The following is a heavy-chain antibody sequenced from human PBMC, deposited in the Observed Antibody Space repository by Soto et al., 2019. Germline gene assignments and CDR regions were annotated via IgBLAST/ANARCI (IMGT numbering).Heavy chain of an antibody. J-gene: IGHJ3*02. V-gene: IGHV1-24*01. D-gene: IGHD3-10*01. Sequence: GASVKVSCKVSGYTLTGLSMHWVRQAPGKGLEWMGGFDPETGETIYAQKFQGRVTMTEDTSTDTAYMELSSLRSEDTAVYYCAGYYYGSGSYFWAFDIRGQGTMVTVS. CDR3: AGYYYGSGSYFWAFDI. CDR1: GYTLTGLS. CDR2: FDPETGET.